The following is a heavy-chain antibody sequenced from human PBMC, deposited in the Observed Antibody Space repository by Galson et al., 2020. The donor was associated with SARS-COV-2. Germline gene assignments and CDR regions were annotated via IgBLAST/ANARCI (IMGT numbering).Heavy chain of an antibody. D-gene: IGHD3-22*01. CDR2: ISGDGGST. V-gene: IGHV3-23*01. Sequence: GGSLRLSCAASGFTFNTYDMTWVRQAPGKGLEWVLTISGDGGSTYYANSVEGRFTISRDNSKNTLYLQMNSLRAEDTAVYYCAKRHRDSSGFDYWGQGARVTVSS. CDR3: AKRHRDSSGFDY. J-gene: IGHJ4*02. CDR1: GFTFNTYD.